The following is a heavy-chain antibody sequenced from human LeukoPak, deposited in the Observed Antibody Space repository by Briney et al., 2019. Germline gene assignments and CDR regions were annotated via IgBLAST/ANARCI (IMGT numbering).Heavy chain of an antibody. J-gene: IGHJ4*02. CDR1: GGSFSDYQ. Sequence: SETLSLTCAVSGGSFSDYQWNWIRQSPGKGLEWIGEISHSGTTTYNPSLKSRVTISVDTSKNQFSLKLSSVTAADTAVYYCASQYSSRSPYYWGQGTLVTVSS. D-gene: IGHD6-13*01. CDR2: ISHSGTT. V-gene: IGHV4-34*01. CDR3: ASQYSSRSPYY.